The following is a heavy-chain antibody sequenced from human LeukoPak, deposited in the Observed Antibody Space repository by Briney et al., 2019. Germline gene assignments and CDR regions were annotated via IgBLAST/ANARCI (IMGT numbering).Heavy chain of an antibody. CDR2: FDPEDGET. CDR3: ATVGRSIVVPTYYYYGMDV. CDR1: GYTXTELS. Sequence: ASVKVSCKVSGYTXTELSMHRVRQAPGKGLEWMGGFDPEDGETIYAQKFQGRVTMTEDTSTDTAYMELSSLRSEDTAVYYCATVGRSIVVPTYYYYGMDVWGQGTTVTVSS. V-gene: IGHV1-24*01. D-gene: IGHD3-22*01. J-gene: IGHJ6*02.